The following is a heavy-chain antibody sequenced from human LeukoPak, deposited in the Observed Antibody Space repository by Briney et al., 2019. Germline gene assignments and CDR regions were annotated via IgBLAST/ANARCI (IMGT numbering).Heavy chain of an antibody. CDR3: ARDYIVVVPAATYNWFDP. CDR2: IYHSGST. CDR1: GYSISSGYY. V-gene: IGHV4-38-2*02. J-gene: IGHJ5*02. Sequence: SETLSLTCAVSGYSISSGYYWGRIRQPPGKGLEWIGSIYHSGSTYYNPSLKSRVTISVDTSKNQFSLKLSSVTAADTAVYYCARDYIVVVPAATYNWFDPWGQGTLVTVSS. D-gene: IGHD2-2*01.